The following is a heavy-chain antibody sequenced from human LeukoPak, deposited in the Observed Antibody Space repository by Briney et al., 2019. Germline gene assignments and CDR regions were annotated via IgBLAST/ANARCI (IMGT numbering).Heavy chain of an antibody. D-gene: IGHD6-19*01. CDR3: ARREQWLVRDEY. Sequence: ASVTVSCKASGYSFTSYGISWVRQAPGQGLEWMGWISAYNGNTNYAQKLQGRVTMTTDTSTSTAYMELRSLRSDDTAVYYCARREQWLVRDEYWGQGTLVTVSS. V-gene: IGHV1-18*01. J-gene: IGHJ4*02. CDR1: GYSFTSYG. CDR2: ISAYNGNT.